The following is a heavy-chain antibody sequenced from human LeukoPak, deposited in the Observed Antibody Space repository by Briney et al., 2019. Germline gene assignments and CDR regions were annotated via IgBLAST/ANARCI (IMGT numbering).Heavy chain of an antibody. CDR2: VNSDGSST. Sequence: PGGSLRLSCAASGFSFSGYWMHWVRQAPGKGLVWVSRVNSDGSSTSYADSVKGRFTISRDIPKNTLYLQMNSLRAEDTAVYYCIGAGHYYDGSGYYYDWGQGTLVTVSS. CDR1: GFSFSGYW. J-gene: IGHJ4*02. CDR3: IGAGHYYDGSGYYYD. V-gene: IGHV3-74*01. D-gene: IGHD3-22*01.